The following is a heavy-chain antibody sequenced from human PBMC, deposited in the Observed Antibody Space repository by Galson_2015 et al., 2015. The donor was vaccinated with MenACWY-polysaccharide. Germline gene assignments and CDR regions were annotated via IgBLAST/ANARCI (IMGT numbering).Heavy chain of an antibody. D-gene: IGHD4-23*01. J-gene: IGHJ6*02. Sequence: EWVATIKGDGSETYYVESVKGRFTISRDNAENSLYLQMSSLRVDDTAVYYCARWGYYYGLDAWGQGTTVTVSS. CDR3: ARWGYYYGLDA. CDR2: IKGDGSET. V-gene: IGHV3-7*01.